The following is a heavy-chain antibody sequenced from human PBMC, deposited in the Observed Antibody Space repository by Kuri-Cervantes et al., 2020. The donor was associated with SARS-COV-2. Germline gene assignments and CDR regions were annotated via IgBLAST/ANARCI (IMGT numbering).Heavy chain of an antibody. D-gene: IGHD2-2*01. Sequence: ASVKVSCKASGYTLISYGISWVRQAPGQGLEWMGWISAYNGHTNYAQKLQGRVTMTTDTSTDTTYMELRILRSDDTAVYYCARGVVGYCSSTSCQGRWFDPWGQGTLVTVSS. J-gene: IGHJ5*02. CDR3: ARGVVGYCSSTSCQGRWFDP. CDR1: GYTLISYG. V-gene: IGHV1-18*01. CDR2: ISAYNGHT.